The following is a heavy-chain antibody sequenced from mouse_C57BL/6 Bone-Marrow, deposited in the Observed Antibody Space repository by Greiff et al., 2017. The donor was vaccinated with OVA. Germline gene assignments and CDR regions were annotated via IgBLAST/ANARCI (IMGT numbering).Heavy chain of an antibody. D-gene: IGHD6-1*01. CDR2: IDPDNGDT. CDR1: GYNINDDY. Sequence: DVQLQESGAELVRPGASVKLSCTASGYNINDDYMHWVKQRPEQGLEWIGWIDPDNGDTEYAPKFKVKATITADTSSNTAYLQLSSLTSEDAAVYYCAECGGYWGQGTTLTVSA. CDR3: AECGGY. V-gene: IGHV14-4*01. J-gene: IGHJ2*01.